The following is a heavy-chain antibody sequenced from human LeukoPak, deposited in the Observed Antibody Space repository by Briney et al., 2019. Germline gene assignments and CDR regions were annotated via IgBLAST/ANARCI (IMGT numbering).Heavy chain of an antibody. CDR1: GGSFSGYY. D-gene: IGHD3-10*01. J-gene: IGHJ4*02. Sequence: SEILSLTCAVYGGSFSGYYWSWIRQPPGKGLEWIGEINHSGSTNYNPSLKSRVTISVDTSKNQFSLKLSSVTAADTAVYYCASGSPGSGIYVAPIWGQGTLATVSS. V-gene: IGHV4-34*01. CDR3: ASGSPGSGIYVAPI. CDR2: INHSGST.